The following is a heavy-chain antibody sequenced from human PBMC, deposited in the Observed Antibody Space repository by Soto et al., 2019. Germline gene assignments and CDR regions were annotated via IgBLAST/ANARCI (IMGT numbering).Heavy chain of an antibody. D-gene: IGHD2-15*01. V-gene: IGHV1-69*01. CDR2: IIPIFGTA. J-gene: IGHJ6*02. CDR1: GGTFSSYA. Sequence: QVQLVQSGAEVKKPGSSVKVSCKASGGTFSSYAISWVRQAPGQGLEWMGGIIPIFGTANYAQKFQGRVTITADESTSKAYMELSSLRSEDTAVYYCARGGYCSGGSCYPGGMDVWGQGTTVTVSS. CDR3: ARGGYCSGGSCYPGGMDV.